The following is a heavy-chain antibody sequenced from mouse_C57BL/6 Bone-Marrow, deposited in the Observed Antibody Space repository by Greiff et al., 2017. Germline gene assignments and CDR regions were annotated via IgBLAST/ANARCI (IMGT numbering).Heavy chain of an antibody. CDR2: IYPRSGNT. J-gene: IGHJ2*01. V-gene: IGHV1-81*01. CDR3: ASSRDGSNYFDN. Sequence: QVQLQQSGAELARPGASVKLSCKASGYTFTSYGISWVKQRTGQGLEWIGEIYPRSGNTYYNEKFKGKATLTADKSSSTAYMELRSLTSEDSAVYSGASSRDGSNYFDNWGRGTALTVTA. CDR1: GYTFTSYG. D-gene: IGHD3-3*01.